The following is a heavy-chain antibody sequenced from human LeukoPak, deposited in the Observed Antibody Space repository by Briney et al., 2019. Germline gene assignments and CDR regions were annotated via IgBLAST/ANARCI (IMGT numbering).Heavy chain of an antibody. D-gene: IGHD3-22*01. CDR1: GGSFSGYY. Sequence: SETLSLTCAVYGGSFSGYYWSWIRQPPGKGLEWIGEINHSGSTNYNPSLKSRVTISVDTSKNQFSLKLSPVAAAGTAVYYWARVRYGIVVWGQGTLVTVSS. CDR3: ARVRYGIVV. CDR2: INHSGST. V-gene: IGHV4-34*01. J-gene: IGHJ4*02.